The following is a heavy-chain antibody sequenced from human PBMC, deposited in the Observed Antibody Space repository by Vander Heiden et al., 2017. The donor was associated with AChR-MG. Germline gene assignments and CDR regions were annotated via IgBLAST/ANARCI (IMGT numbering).Heavy chain of an antibody. D-gene: IGHD1-26*01. V-gene: IGHV3-23*01. J-gene: IGHJ6*02. CDR3: AKDLVGAAYYGMDV. CDR1: GFTFSSYA. CDR2: ISGSGGST. Sequence: EVQLFESGAGLVQPGGSLGLSCAASGFTFSSYAMSWVRQAPGKGLEWVSAISGSGGSTYYADSVKGRFTISRDNAKNTLYLQMNSLRAEDTAVYYCAKDLVGAAYYGMDVWGQGTTVTVSS.